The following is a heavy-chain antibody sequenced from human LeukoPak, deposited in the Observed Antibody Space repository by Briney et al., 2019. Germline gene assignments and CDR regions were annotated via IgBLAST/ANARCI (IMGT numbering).Heavy chain of an antibody. CDR2: ISAYNGNT. Sequence: GASVKVSCKASGYTFTSYGISWVRQAPGQGLEWMGWISAYNGNTNYAQKPQGRVTMITDTSTTTAYMELRSLRSDDTAVYFCARGDDILSGYFRGFDSWGQGTLVTVSS. J-gene: IGHJ4*02. CDR1: GYTFTSYG. CDR3: ARGDDILSGYFRGFDS. V-gene: IGHV1-18*01. D-gene: IGHD3-9*01.